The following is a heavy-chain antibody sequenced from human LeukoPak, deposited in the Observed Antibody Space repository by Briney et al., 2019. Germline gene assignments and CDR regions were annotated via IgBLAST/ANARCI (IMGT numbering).Heavy chain of an antibody. CDR2: INPKSGGT. V-gene: IGHV1-2*02. D-gene: IGHD1-26*01. CDR1: GYNFTYYY. J-gene: IGHJ4*02. Sequence: ASVKVSCKASGYNFTYYYIHWVRQAPGQGLEWMGWINPKSGGTNYAQKFRGRVTMTRDTSISTAYMELSGLRSDDTAVYYCARDSGLGPTWHPIDHWGQGTPVTVSS. CDR3: ARDSGLGPTWHPIDH.